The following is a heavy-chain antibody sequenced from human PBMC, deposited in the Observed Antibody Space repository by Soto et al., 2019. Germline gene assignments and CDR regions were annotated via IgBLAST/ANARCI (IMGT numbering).Heavy chain of an antibody. CDR3: ARDIFGGAYDFLH. CDR2: IPSGGSP. D-gene: IGHD3-3*01. CDR1: GFRVSSLY. V-gene: IGHV3-66*01. J-gene: IGHJ4*02. Sequence: EVQLVESGGGLVQPGGSLRLSCAASGFRVSSLYMTWVRQAPGKGLQWVAVIPSGGSPYYADSVKGRFTISRDNSKNTLYLEMNSLRAEDTAVYYCARDIFGGAYDFLHGGQGTLVTVSS.